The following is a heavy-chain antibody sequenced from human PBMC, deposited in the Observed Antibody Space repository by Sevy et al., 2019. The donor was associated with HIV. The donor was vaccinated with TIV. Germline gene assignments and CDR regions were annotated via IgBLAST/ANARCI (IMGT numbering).Heavy chain of an antibody. Sequence: ASVKVSCKDSGGTFSRSDVSWVRQAPGEGLEWMGGIIPIFGTPKYAQKFQGRVTITADESRTTTYIEVSGLKSDDTAVYYCARTAGRGQQLEYWGQGTQVTVSS. V-gene: IGHV1-69*13. D-gene: IGHD6-6*01. CDR2: IIPIFGTP. J-gene: IGHJ4*02. CDR3: ARTAGRGQQLEY. CDR1: GGTFSRSD.